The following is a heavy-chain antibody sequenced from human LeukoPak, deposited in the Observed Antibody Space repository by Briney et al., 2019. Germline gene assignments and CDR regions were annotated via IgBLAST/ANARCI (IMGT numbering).Heavy chain of an antibody. CDR1: GYTFTSYG. CDR3: ARDLSPLVRGVISDY. CDR2: ISAYNGNT. J-gene: IGHJ4*02. Sequence: ASVKVSCKASGYTFTSYGICWVRQAPGQGLEWMGWISAYNGNTNYAQKLQGRVTMTTDTSTSTAYMELRSLRSDDTAVYYCARDLSPLVRGVISDYWGQGTLVTVSS. D-gene: IGHD3-10*01. V-gene: IGHV1-18*01.